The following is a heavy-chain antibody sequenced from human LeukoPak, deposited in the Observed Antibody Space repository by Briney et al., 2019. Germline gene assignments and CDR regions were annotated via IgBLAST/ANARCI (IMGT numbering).Heavy chain of an antibody. CDR2: IATTTSYT. V-gene: IGHV3-11*03. CDR3: ARQLYYYDSRPFDY. D-gene: IGHD3-22*01. Sequence: PGGSLRLSCAASGFTFSDYLMSWIPQAPGKGLEWVSCIATTTSYTTYADSVKGRFTISRDNAKNSLFLQMNSLRAEDTAVYYCARQLYYYDSRPFDYWGQGTLVTVSP. CDR1: GFTFSDYL. J-gene: IGHJ4*02.